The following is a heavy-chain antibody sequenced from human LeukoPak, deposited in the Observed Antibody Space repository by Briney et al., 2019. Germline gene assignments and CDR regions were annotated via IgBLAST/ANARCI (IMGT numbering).Heavy chain of an antibody. CDR2: INWNGGST. CDR3: ARDQGLSSYYYYMDV. D-gene: IGHD3/OR15-3a*01. CDR1: GFTFDDYG. V-gene: IGHV3-20*04. Sequence: GGSLRLSCAASGFTFDDYGMSWVRQAPGKGLEWVSGINWNGGSTGYADSVKGRFTISRDNAKNSLYLQMNSLRAEDTALYYCARDQGLSSYYYYMDVWGKGTTVIVSS. J-gene: IGHJ6*03.